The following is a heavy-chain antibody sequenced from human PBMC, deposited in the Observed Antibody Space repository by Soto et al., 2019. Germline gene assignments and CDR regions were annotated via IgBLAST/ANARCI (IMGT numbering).Heavy chain of an antibody. CDR3: TKEPKKSISHDY. D-gene: IGHD2-21*01. J-gene: IGHJ4*02. CDR2: ISSSGGTT. V-gene: IGHV3-23*01. Sequence: EVQLLESGGCLVQPGGSLRLACAASGFTFSEDAMSWVRQAPGKGLAWVSSISSSGGTTSYTDSVKGRFTISRDNSTNTLFHQMIGLRAEDTAIYYCTKEPKKSISHDYWGLGTLVTVSP. CDR1: GFTFSEDA.